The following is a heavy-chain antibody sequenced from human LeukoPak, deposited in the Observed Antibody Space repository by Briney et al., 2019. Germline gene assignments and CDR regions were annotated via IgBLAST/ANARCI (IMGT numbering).Heavy chain of an antibody. CDR2: IYYSGST. V-gene: IGHV4-30-4*01. CDR1: GGSISSGDYY. CDR3: AVDNDSTGYYFSMDV. D-gene: IGHD3-22*01. Sequence: SETLSLTCTVSGGSISSGDYYWSWIRQPPGKGLEWIGYIYYSGSTYYNPSLMSRVTISIDTSKNQFSLKLSSVTAADTAVYYCAVDNDSTGYYFSMDVWGKGTTVTVSS. J-gene: IGHJ6*03.